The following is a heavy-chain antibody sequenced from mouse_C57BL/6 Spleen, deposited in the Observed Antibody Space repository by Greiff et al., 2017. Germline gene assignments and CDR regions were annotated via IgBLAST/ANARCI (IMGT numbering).Heavy chain of an antibody. CDR3: AREGGITTVVYFDY. J-gene: IGHJ2*01. CDR1: GFTFSSYA. CDR2: ISDGGSYT. V-gene: IGHV5-4*01. D-gene: IGHD1-1*01. Sequence: EVKLVESGGGLVKPGGSLKLSCAASGFTFSSYAMSWVRQTPEKRLEWVATISDGGSYTYYPDNVKGRFTISRDNAKNNLYLQMSHLKSEDTAMYYCAREGGITTVVYFDYWGQGTTLTVSS.